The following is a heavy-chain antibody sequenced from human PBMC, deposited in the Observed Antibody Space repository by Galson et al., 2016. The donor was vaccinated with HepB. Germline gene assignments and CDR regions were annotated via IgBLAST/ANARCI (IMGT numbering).Heavy chain of an antibody. D-gene: IGHD1-7*01. V-gene: IGHV3-30-3*01. CDR2: ISFDGSNK. CDR3: ARAEANWNYAPPPDY. Sequence: SLRLSCAASGFTFISYAMHWVRQAPGKGLEWVAVISFDGSNKYYADSVKGRFTISRDNSKNTLYLQMNSLRGEDTAVYYCARAEANWNYAPPPDYWGQGTLVTVSS. CDR1: GFTFISYA. J-gene: IGHJ4*02.